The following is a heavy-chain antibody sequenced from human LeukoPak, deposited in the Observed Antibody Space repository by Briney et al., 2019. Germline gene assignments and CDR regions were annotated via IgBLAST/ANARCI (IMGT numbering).Heavy chain of an antibody. D-gene: IGHD3-9*01. J-gene: IGHJ3*02. V-gene: IGHV3-23*01. CDR1: GFTFTIFG. Sequence: GGSLRLSCAASGFTFTIFGLNWVRQAPGKGPEWVSAISGSGGSTYYADSVKGRFTISRDNSKNTLYLQMNSLRAEDTAVYYCASILRYFDWYPGAFDIWGQGTMVTVSS. CDR3: ASILRYFDWYPGAFDI. CDR2: ISGSGGST.